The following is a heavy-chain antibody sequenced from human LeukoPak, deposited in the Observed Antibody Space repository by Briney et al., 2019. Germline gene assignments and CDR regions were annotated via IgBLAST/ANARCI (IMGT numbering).Heavy chain of an antibody. CDR1: GDSISNYY. Sequence: SETLSLTCTVSGDSISNYYWSWIRQHPGKGLEWIGYIYYSGSTYYNPSLKSRVTISVDTSKNQFSLKLSSVTAADTAVYYCARGPLQPPHRALDIWGQGTMVTVSS. J-gene: IGHJ3*02. D-gene: IGHD4-11*01. V-gene: IGHV4-59*06. CDR2: IYYSGST. CDR3: ARGPLQPPHRALDI.